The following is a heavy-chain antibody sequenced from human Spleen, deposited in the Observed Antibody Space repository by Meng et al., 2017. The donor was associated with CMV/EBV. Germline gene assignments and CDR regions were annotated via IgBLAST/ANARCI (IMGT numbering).Heavy chain of an antibody. CDR2: VDAENGQT. J-gene: IGHJ1*01. D-gene: IGHD6-13*01. CDR3: ARVLRPAIAAADGALQH. Sequence: YIFTDFYIHWIQQAPGKGLQWIGLVDAENGQTLYAEKFQGRVTITADTSADTSYMELSSLRSEETAVYHCARVLRPAIAAADGALQHWGQGTLVTVSS. CDR1: YIFTDFY. V-gene: IGHV1-69-2*01.